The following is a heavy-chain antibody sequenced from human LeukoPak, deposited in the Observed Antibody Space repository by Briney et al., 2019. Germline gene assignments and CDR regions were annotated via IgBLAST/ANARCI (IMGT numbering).Heavy chain of an antibody. J-gene: IGHJ6*02. CDR1: EFTFSSYS. CDR2: ISSSSSNI. V-gene: IGHV3-48*02. CDR3: ARIYYYAMDV. Sequence: GGSLGLSCAASEFTFSSYSMNWVRQAPGKGLEWISYISSSSSNIYYADSVKGRFTISRDDAKNALYLQMNSLRDEDTAVYYCARIYYYAMDVWGQGTTVTVSS.